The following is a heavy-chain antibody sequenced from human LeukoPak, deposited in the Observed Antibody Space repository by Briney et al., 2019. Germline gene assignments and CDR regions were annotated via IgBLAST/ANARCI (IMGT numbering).Heavy chain of an antibody. Sequence: SETRSLTCTVSGYSITSGYNWAWIRQPPGKVLEWIESIYHSGSAYYNPSLKSRVTISVDTSKNQFSLKLSSVTAADTAVYYCVRYCSGTTCYTRAVDYWGQGTLVTVSS. CDR2: IYHSGSA. D-gene: IGHD2-2*02. J-gene: IGHJ4*02. CDR1: GYSITSGYN. CDR3: VRYCSGTTCYTRAVDY. V-gene: IGHV4-38-2*02.